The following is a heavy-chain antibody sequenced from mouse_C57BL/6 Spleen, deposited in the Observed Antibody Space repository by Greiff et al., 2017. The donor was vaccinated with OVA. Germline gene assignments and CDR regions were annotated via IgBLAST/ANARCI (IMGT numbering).Heavy chain of an antibody. CDR1: GYTFTSYW. CDR3: ARKGLRHAMDY. J-gene: IGHJ4*01. D-gene: IGHD2-4*01. Sequence: QVHVKQPGAELVKPGASVKMSCKASGYTFTSYWITWVKQRPGQGLEWIGDIYPGSGSTNYNEKFKSKATLTVDTSSSTAYMQLSSLTSEDSAVYYCARKGLRHAMDYWGQGTSVTVSS. CDR2: IYPGSGST. V-gene: IGHV1-55*01.